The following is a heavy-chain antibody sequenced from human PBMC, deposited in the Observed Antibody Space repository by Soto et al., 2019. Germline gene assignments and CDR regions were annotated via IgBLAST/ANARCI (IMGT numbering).Heavy chain of an antibody. V-gene: IGHV3-53*01. CDR3: AKDYLGTGVMFEY. Sequence: EVQLVESGGGLIQPGGSLRLSCAASGFTVSSNYMSWVRQAPGKGLEWVSGITNNGGATYYAAHVEGRFTISRDNSQNTLYMEMNSLRAEDTAIYYCAKDYLGTGVMFEYWGQGTLVTVSS. D-gene: IGHD2-8*01. CDR2: TNNGGAT. CDR1: GFTVSSNY. J-gene: IGHJ4*02.